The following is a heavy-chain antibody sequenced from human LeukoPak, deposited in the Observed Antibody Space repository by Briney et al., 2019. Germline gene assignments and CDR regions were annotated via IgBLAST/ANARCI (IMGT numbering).Heavy chain of an antibody. CDR1: GFTFSSYT. CDR3: ARVSPNTVTTLQYFDY. Sequence: GGSLRLSCAASGFTFSSYTMNWGRQAPGKGLEWVSFISTSSSYIYYADSVKGRFTISRDNAKNSLYLQMNSLRAEDTAVYYCARVSPNTVTTLQYFDYWGQGTLVTVSS. J-gene: IGHJ4*02. V-gene: IGHV3-21*01. CDR2: ISTSSSYI. D-gene: IGHD4-17*01.